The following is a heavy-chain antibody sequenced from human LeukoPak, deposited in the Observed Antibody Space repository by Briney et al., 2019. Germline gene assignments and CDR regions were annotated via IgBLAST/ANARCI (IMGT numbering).Heavy chain of an antibody. CDR1: GYTFTSYG. V-gene: IGHV1-18*01. Sequence: GASVKVSCKASGYTFTSYGISWVRQAPGQGLEWMGWISAYNGNTNYAQKLQGRVTMTTDTSTSTAYMELRSLRSDDTAVYYCARRAGGGSCYYWKCAFDIWGQGTMVTVSS. CDR3: ARRAGGGSCYYWKCAFDI. CDR2: ISAYNGNT. D-gene: IGHD2-15*01. J-gene: IGHJ3*02.